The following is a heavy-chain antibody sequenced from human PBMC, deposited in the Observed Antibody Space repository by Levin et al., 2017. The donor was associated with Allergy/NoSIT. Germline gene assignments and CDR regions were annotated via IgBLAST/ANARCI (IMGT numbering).Heavy chain of an antibody. V-gene: IGHV3-30-3*01. J-gene: IGHJ2*01. Sequence: GGSLRLSCAASGFTFSSYAMHWVRQAPGKGLEWVAVISYDGSNKYYADSVKGRFTISRDNSKNTLYLQMNSLRAEDTAVYYCARDVGMYSSGWNWYFDLWGRGTLVTVSS. CDR3: ARDVGMYSSGWNWYFDL. CDR2: ISYDGSNK. D-gene: IGHD6-19*01. CDR1: GFTFSSYA.